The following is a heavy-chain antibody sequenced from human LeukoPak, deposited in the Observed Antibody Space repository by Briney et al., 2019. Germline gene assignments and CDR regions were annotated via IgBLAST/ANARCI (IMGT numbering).Heavy chain of an antibody. CDR2: PRSKAYGGTT. J-gene: IGHJ4*02. V-gene: IGHV3-49*04. CDR3: TRDQGYGYSSGFDY. CDR1: GFTLGDYA. D-gene: IGHD5-18*01. Sequence: SLRLSCTASGFTLGDYAMSWVRQAPGKGLEWVGFPRSKAYGGTTEDAASVKGRFTISRDDPKSIAYLQMNSLQTEDTAVYYCTRDQGYGYSSGFDYWGQGTLVTVSS.